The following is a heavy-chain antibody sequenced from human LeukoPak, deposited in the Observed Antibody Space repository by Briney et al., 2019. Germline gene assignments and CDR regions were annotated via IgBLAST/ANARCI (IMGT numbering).Heavy chain of an antibody. V-gene: IGHV3-7*01. Sequence: GGSLRLSCAASGFTLSSYWMSWVRQAPGKGLEWVANIKQDGSEKYYVDSVKGRFTISRDNAKNSLYLQMNSLRAEDTAVHHCARPGIQIWPFDHWGQGTLVTVSS. J-gene: IGHJ4*02. D-gene: IGHD5-18*01. CDR1: GFTLSSYW. CDR3: ARPGIQIWPFDH. CDR2: IKQDGSEK.